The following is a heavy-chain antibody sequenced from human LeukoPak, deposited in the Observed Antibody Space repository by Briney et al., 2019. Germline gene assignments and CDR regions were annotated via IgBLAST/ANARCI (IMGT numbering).Heavy chain of an antibody. D-gene: IGHD3-10*01. Sequence: PGGSLRLSCGASGFTFSSYGMHWARQAPGKGLEWVAVIWYGGTSKYYADSVKGRFTISRDNSKNTLYLQMNSLRAEDTAVYYCARDRGEVRGVPRVAYFDYWGQGTLVTVSS. CDR2: IWYGGTSK. V-gene: IGHV3-33*01. CDR1: GFTFSSYG. CDR3: ARDRGEVRGVPRVAYFDY. J-gene: IGHJ4*02.